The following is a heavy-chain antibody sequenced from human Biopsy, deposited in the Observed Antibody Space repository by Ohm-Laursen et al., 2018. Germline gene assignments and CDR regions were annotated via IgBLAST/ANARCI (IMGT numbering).Heavy chain of an antibody. V-gene: IGHV4-31*03. D-gene: IGHD3-22*01. CDR2: IFYSANT. Sequence: TLSLTCTVSGVSINGGRYYWNWIRHHPGKGLEWIGNIFYSANTYYNPSLKSRVTISVDTSKNQFSLKLNSVTAADTAVYYCARGDYFDSNGYFWFDPWGQGTLVTVPS. CDR1: GVSINGGRYY. J-gene: IGHJ5*02. CDR3: ARGDYFDSNGYFWFDP.